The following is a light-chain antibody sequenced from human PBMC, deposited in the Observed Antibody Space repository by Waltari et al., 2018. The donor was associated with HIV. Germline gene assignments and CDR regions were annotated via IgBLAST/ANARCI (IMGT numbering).Light chain of an antibody. CDR3: QQYKYWPPWT. Sequence: EIVMTQSPATLPVPLGERATLSCRASQSVRYNLAWYQQKPGQPPRLLIYGASTRATGIPARFSASGSGTEFTLTISSLQSEDFAVYYCQQYKYWPPWTFGQGTKVDIK. J-gene: IGKJ1*01. CDR2: GAS. CDR1: QSVRYN. V-gene: IGKV3-15*01.